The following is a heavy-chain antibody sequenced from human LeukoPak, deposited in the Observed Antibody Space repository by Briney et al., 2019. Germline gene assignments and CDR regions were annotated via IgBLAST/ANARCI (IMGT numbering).Heavy chain of an antibody. Sequence: GGSLRLSCAASGFTFNGYGMNWVRQAPGKGLEWVSYISSISSTIYYSDSVKGRFTISRDNAKNSLYLQMNSLRAEDTAVYYCARESVTIFGVADAFDIWGQGTMVTVSS. CDR3: ARESVTIFGVADAFDI. CDR2: ISSISSTI. J-gene: IGHJ3*02. V-gene: IGHV3-48*01. CDR1: GFTFNGYG. D-gene: IGHD3-3*01.